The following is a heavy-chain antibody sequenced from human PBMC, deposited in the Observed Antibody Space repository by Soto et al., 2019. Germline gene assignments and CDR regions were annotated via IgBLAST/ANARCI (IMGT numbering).Heavy chain of an antibody. CDR1: GGSISSYY. CDR2: IYYSGSN. J-gene: IGHJ6*02. Sequence: QVQLQESGPGLVKPSETLSLTCTVSGGSISSYYWSWIRQPPGKGLEWIGYIYYSGSNNYNPSLKSRVTISVDTSKNQFSLKLSSVTAADTAVYYCARLVVVPHCSGGSCCSYYYGMDVWGQGTTVTVSS. CDR3: ARLVVVPHCSGGSCCSYYYGMDV. D-gene: IGHD2-15*01. V-gene: IGHV4-59*01.